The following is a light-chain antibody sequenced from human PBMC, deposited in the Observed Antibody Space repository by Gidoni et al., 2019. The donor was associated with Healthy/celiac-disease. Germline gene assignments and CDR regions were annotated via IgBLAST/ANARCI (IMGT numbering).Light chain of an antibody. CDR3: NSRDSSGNHLDVV. CDR1: SLRSYY. CDR2: GKN. V-gene: IGLV3-19*01. Sequence: SSELTQDHAVSVAFGQTVRITSQGDSLRSYYASWYQQKPGQAPVLVIYGKNNRPSGIPDRFSGSSSGNTASLTITGAQAEDEADYYCNSRDSSGNHLDVVFGGGTKLTVL. J-gene: IGLJ2*01.